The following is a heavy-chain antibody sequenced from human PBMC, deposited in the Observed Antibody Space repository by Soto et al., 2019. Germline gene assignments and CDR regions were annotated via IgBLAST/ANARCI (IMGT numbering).Heavy chain of an antibody. V-gene: IGHV3-74*01. CDR3: ARADSSHTNFDY. CDR1: GFTFSSYW. CDR2: INSDGSST. Sequence: GGSLRLSCTASGFTFSSYWMHWVRQAPGKGLVWVSRINSDGSSTSYADSVKGRFTISRDNAKNTLYLQMNSLRAEDTAVYYCARADSSHTNFDYWGQGTLVTVSS. D-gene: IGHD6-13*01. J-gene: IGHJ4*02.